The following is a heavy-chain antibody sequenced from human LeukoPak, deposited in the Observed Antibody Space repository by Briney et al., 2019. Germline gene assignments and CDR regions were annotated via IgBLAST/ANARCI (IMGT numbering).Heavy chain of an antibody. CDR1: GGSISSYY. CDR2: IYYSGST. V-gene: IGHV4-59*08. D-gene: IGHD3-22*01. CDR3: ARQTRMIVVVPDWFDP. Sequence: SETLSLTCTVSGGSISSYYWSWIRQPPGKGLEWIGYIYYSGSTNYNPSLKSRVTISVDTSKNQFSLKLSSVTAADTAVYYCARQTRMIVVVPDWFDPWGQGTLVTVSS. J-gene: IGHJ5*02.